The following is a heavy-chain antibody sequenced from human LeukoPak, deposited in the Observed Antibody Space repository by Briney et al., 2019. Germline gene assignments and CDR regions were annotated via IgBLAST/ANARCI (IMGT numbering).Heavy chain of an antibody. CDR3: ARGYCSGGSCYSSYYYSYMDV. CDR1: GGSISSSSYY. CDR2: INYSGST. Sequence: SETLSLTCTVSGGSISSSSYYWGWIRQPPGKGLEWIGSINYSGSTYYNPSLKSRVTISVDRSKNQFSLKLSSVTAADTAVYYCARGYCSGGSCYSSYYYSYMDVWGKGTTVTVSS. J-gene: IGHJ6*03. D-gene: IGHD2-15*01. V-gene: IGHV4-39*07.